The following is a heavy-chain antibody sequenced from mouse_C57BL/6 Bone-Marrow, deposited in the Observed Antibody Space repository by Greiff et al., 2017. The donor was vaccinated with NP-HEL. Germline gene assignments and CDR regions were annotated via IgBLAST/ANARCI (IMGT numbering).Heavy chain of an antibody. J-gene: IGHJ3*01. CDR3: ARDSSGLGTY. V-gene: IGHV3-6*01. D-gene: IGHD3-2*02. CDR1: GYSITSGYY. CDR2: ISYDGSN. Sequence: EVKLMESGPGLVKPSQSLSLTCSVTGYSITSGYYWNWIRQFPGNKLEWMGYISYDGSNNYNPSLKNRISITRDTSKNQFFLKLNSVTTEDTATYYCARDSSGLGTYWGQGTLVTVSA.